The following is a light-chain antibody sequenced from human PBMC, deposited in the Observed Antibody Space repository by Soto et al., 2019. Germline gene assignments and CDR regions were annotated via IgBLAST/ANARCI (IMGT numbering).Light chain of an antibody. CDR1: QSVSSSC. CDR2: GAS. V-gene: IGKV3-20*01. CDR3: QQYGSSPPT. J-gene: IGKJ2*01. Sequence: EMVLTQSPDTLSLSPGERATLSCRASQSVSSSCLAWYQQKLGQAPRLLIYGASTRATGIPDRFSGSGSGTDFTLTVSRLEPEDFAVFYCQQYGSSPPTFGQGTKLEIK.